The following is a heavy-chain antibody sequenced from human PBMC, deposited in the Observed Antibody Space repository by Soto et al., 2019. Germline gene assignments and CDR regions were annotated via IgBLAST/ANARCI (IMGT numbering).Heavy chain of an antibody. D-gene: IGHD3-9*01. CDR1: GFTFSSFG. Sequence: PGGSLRLSCAASGFTFSSFGMHWVRQAPGKGLEWVAVISRDGSNKYYGDSVKGRFTISRDNSKNTLYLQMNSLRAEDTAVYYWAKERDDTLPATLHNWFDPWGQGTLVTVSS. J-gene: IGHJ5*02. CDR2: ISRDGSNK. CDR3: AKERDDTLPATLHNWFDP. V-gene: IGHV3-30*18.